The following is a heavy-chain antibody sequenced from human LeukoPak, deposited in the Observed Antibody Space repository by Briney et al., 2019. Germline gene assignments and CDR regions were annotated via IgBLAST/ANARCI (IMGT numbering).Heavy chain of an antibody. V-gene: IGHV4-34*01. Sequence: SETLSLTCAVYGGSFSGDSWTWIRQPPGKGLEWIGEINHSGNTNYNPSLKSRVTISIDTSKNQFSLKLSSVIAADTAVYYCARGAPVAISGLDYWGQGTLVTVSS. CDR3: ARGAPVAISGLDY. J-gene: IGHJ4*02. CDR1: GGSFSGDS. D-gene: IGHD2-2*01. CDR2: INHSGNT.